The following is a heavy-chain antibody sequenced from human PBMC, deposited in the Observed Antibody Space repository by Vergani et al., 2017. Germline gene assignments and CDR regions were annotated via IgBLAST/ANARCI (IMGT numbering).Heavy chain of an antibody. D-gene: IGHD4-11*01. CDR3: ARERRSGTVTAFDY. CDR2: IYYSGST. CDR1: GGSISTYY. Sequence: QVQLQESGPGLVKPSETLSLTCTVSGGSISTYYWSWIRQPPGKGLEWIGYIYYSGSTNYNPSLKSRVTISLDTSKNQFSLKLNSVTAADTAVYYCARERRSGTVTAFDYWGQGTLVTVSS. V-gene: IGHV4-59*01. J-gene: IGHJ4*02.